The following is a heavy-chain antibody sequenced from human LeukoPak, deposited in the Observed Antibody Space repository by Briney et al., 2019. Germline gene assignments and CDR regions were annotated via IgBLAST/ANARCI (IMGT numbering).Heavy chain of an antibody. J-gene: IGHJ3*02. CDR3: ARGPYSYDSSGAFDI. D-gene: IGHD3-22*01. Sequence: SETLSLTCTVSGDSISSGDYYWSWIRHPAGKGLEWIGRISSSGSTNYNPSLKSRVTISVDTSKNQFSLKLSSVTAADTAVYFCARGPYSYDSSGAFDIWGQGTMVTVSS. CDR2: ISSSGST. CDR1: GDSISSGDYY. V-gene: IGHV4-61*02.